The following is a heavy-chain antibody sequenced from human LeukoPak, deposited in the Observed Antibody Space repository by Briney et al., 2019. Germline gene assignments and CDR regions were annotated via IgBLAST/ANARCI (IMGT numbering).Heavy chain of an antibody. Sequence: GGSLRLSCAASGFTFSSDSMNWVRQAPGKGLEWVSSISSSSSYIYYADSVKGRFTISRDNAKNSLYLQMNSLRAEDTAVYYCARDGPKAPYGDYSKDAFDIWGQGTMVTVSS. CDR1: GFTFSSDS. V-gene: IGHV3-21*01. CDR3: ARDGPKAPYGDYSKDAFDI. CDR2: ISSSSSYI. D-gene: IGHD4-17*01. J-gene: IGHJ3*02.